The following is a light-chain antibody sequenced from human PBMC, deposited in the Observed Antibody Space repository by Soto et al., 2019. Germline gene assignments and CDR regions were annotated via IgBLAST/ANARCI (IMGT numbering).Light chain of an antibody. Sequence: AIQMTQSPSSLSASVGDRVTITCRASQAIRNDLSWYQQRPGKAPKLLIFAASSLQSGVPSRFSGSGSGTDFTLTISSLQHEDFATYYCLQDYNYPLTFGQGTKVDIK. V-gene: IGKV1-6*01. J-gene: IGKJ1*01. CDR1: QAIRND. CDR2: AAS. CDR3: LQDYNYPLT.